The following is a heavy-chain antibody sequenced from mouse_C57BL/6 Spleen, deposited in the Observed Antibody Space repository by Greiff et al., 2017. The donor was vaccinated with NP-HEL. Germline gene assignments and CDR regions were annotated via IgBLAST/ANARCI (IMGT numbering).Heavy chain of an antibody. CDR2: IYPGDGDT. J-gene: IGHJ2*01. V-gene: IGHV1-82*01. CDR1: GYAFSSSW. CDR3: ARLEFVFDY. Sequence: VQLQQSGPELVKPGASVKISCKASGYAFSSSWMNWVKQRPGKGLEWIGRIYPGDGDTNYNGKFKGKATLTADKSSSTAYMQLSSLTSEDSAVYFCARLEFVFDYWGQGTTLTVSS.